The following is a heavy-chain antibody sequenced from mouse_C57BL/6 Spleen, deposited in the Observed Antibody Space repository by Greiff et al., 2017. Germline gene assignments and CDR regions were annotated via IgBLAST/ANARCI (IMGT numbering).Heavy chain of an antibody. D-gene: IGHD2-3*01. Sequence: DVMLVESGGGLVKPGGSLKLSCAASGFTFSSYAMYWVRQTPEKRLEWVATISDGGSYTYYTDNVKGRFTISRDNAKNNLYLQMSHLKSEDTAMYYCARDRLYDGYFFAYWGQGTLVTVSA. CDR3: ARDRLYDGYFFAY. J-gene: IGHJ3*01. CDR2: ISDGGSYT. V-gene: IGHV5-4*01. CDR1: GFTFSSYA.